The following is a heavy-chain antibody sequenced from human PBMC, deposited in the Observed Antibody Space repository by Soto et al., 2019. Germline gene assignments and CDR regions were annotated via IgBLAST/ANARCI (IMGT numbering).Heavy chain of an antibody. V-gene: IGHV3-30*18. J-gene: IGHJ4*02. CDR1: GFTFSSYG. CDR3: AKCSSTSCHLGSDY. CDR2: ISYDGSNK. Sequence: PGGSLRLSCAASGFTFSSYGMHWVRQAPGKGLEWVAVISYDGSNKYYADSVKGRFTISRDNSKNTLYLQMNSLRAEDTAVYYCAKCSSTSCHLGSDYWGQGTLVTVSS. D-gene: IGHD2-2*01.